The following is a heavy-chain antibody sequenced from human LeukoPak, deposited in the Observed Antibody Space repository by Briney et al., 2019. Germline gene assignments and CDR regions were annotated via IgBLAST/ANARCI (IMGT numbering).Heavy chain of an antibody. V-gene: IGHV3-48*02. J-gene: IGHJ4*02. D-gene: IGHD1-26*01. CDR2: ISGDSNTI. CDR3: ARVIVGASQNDY. CDR1: GFTFSTYK. Sequence: GGSLRLSCAASGFTFSTYKMNWVRQAPGKGPEWVSYISGDSNTIYYADSVKGRFTISRDNAKSSLYLQMNSLRDEDTAVYYCARVIVGASQNDYWGQGTLVTVSS.